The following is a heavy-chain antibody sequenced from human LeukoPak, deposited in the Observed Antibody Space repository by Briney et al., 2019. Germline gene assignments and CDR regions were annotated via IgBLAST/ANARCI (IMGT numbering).Heavy chain of an antibody. J-gene: IGHJ3*02. Sequence: GASVKVSCKGSGYTFTDYYIHWVRQAPGQGLEWMGWISAYNGNANYAQKLQGRVTMTTDTSTSTAYMELRSLRSDDTAVYYCARGGQECSGGSCYDIWGQGTMVTVSS. V-gene: IGHV1-18*04. D-gene: IGHD2-15*01. CDR1: GYTFTDYY. CDR3: ARGGQECSGGSCYDI. CDR2: ISAYNGNA.